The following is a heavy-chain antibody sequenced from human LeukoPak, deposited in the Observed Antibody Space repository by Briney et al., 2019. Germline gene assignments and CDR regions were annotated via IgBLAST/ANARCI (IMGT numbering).Heavy chain of an antibody. CDR1: GFTFSSYW. Sequence: PGGSLRLSCAASGFTFSSYWMSWVRQAPGKGPEWVAHIKQDASQEYHVDSVKGRFTISRDNAQNSLYLQMNSLRAEDTAIYYCATSTAAAGTDWGQGTLVTVSS. CDR2: IKQDASQE. V-gene: IGHV3-7*03. D-gene: IGHD6-13*01. CDR3: ATSTAAAGTD. J-gene: IGHJ4*02.